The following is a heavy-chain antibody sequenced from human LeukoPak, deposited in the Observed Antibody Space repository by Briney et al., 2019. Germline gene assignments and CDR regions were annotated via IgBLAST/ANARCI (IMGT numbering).Heavy chain of an antibody. V-gene: IGHV3-66*01. CDR3: ARVSPFDY. J-gene: IGHJ4*02. Sequence: GGSLRLSCAASGFIVSSNYMSWVRQAPGKGLEWVSVTYSGGSTYYADSVKGRFTISRDSSKNTLYLQMNSLRVEDTAVYYCARVSPFDYWGQGTLVTVSS. CDR1: GFIVSSNY. CDR2: TYSGGST.